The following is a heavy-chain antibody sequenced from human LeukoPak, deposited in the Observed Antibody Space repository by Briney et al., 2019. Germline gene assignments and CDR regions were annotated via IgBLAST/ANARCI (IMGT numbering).Heavy chain of an antibody. J-gene: IGHJ3*02. CDR2: IYTSGGT. Sequence: PSETLSLTCTVSGGSISSGSYYWSWIRQPAGKGLEWIGRIYTSGGTNYNPSLKSRVTISVDTSKNQFSLKLSSVTAADTAVYYCARSIVPDFDAFDIWGQGTMVTVSS. CDR1: GGSISSGSYY. CDR3: ARSIVPDFDAFDI. D-gene: IGHD2-15*01. V-gene: IGHV4-61*02.